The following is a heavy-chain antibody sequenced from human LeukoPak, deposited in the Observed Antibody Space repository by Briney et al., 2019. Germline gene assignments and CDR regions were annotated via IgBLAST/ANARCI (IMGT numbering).Heavy chain of an antibody. V-gene: IGHV3-7*01. CDR1: GFSFSDSW. CDR3: ARDRAYNSFDY. J-gene: IGHJ4*02. Sequence: GGSLRLSCAASGFSFSDSWMNWVRQAPGKGLEWVASMNPDGSQRYYADSVRGRFPISRDNPKSSLYLQMNSLRAEDTATYFCARDRAYNSFDYWGQGTLVIVSS. CDR2: MNPDGSQR. D-gene: IGHD5-24*01.